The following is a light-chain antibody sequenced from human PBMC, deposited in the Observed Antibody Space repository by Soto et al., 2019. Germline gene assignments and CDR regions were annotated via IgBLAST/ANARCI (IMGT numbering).Light chain of an antibody. Sequence: SVFTQSPGTLSLSPGERVTLSCRCSQSVSSAYLAWYQQKRGPAPRLLIYGASNRATGIPDRFSGSGSGTDFTLTISRLEPEDFAVYYCQQYGSSPPSVTFGQGTRLEIK. CDR2: GAS. CDR1: QSVSSAY. V-gene: IGKV3-20*01. J-gene: IGKJ5*01. CDR3: QQYGSSPPSVT.